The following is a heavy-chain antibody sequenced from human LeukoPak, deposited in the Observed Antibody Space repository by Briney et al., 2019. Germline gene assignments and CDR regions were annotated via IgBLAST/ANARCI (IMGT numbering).Heavy chain of an antibody. CDR1: GFTFSSHA. J-gene: IGHJ4*02. CDR2: ISGSGDST. Sequence: GGSLRLSCVASGFTFSSHAMSWVRQAPGKGLEWVSTISGSGDSTFYADSVKGRFTISRDNSKNTLYLQMNSLRAEDTAVYYCARGNGDYDYWGQGTLVTVSS. CDR3: ARGNGDYDY. V-gene: IGHV3-23*01. D-gene: IGHD4-17*01.